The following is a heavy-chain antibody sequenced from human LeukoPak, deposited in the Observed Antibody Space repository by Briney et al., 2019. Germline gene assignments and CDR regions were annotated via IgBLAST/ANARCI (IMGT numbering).Heavy chain of an antibody. J-gene: IGHJ4*02. CDR1: GYSFTSYW. CDR3: AKQSIRPTGSAPFFEY. D-gene: IGHD1-1*01. V-gene: IGHV5-51*01. CDR2: IYPGDSDT. Sequence: GESLKISCKGSGYSFTSYWIGWVRQMPGKGLEWTGIIYPGDSDTRYSPSFQGQDTMSADKSISTAYLQWSSLKASDTAMYYCAKQSIRPTGSAPFFEYWGQGTLVTVSS.